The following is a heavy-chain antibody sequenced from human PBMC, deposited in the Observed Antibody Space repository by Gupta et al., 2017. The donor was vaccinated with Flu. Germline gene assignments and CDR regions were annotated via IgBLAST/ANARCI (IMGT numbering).Heavy chain of an antibody. CDR2: IYYTGST. Sequence: QLQLQESGPGLVKPSETLSLTCTVSGASMIGSNNYWGWIRQPPGKGLEWIGTIYYTGSTYYNPSLKSRVTISVDTSTNQFSLRLSSVKDADTAVYYCARHFREEIGDAFDIWGQGTMVTVSS. J-gene: IGHJ3*02. CDR1: GASMIGSNNY. D-gene: IGHD3-10*01. V-gene: IGHV4-39*01. CDR3: ARHFREEIGDAFDI.